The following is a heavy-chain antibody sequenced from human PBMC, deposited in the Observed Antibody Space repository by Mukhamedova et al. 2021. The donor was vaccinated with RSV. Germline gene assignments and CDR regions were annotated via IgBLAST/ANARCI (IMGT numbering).Heavy chain of an antibody. CDR3: ARDFGVAADRGWFDP. J-gene: IGHJ5*02. V-gene: IGHV3-21*06. Sequence: GLEWVSSISGSGSYIYYADSMKGRFTISRDNAKNSLFLFMNSLRADDTAIYYCARDFGVAADRGWFDPWGQGTPVTVSS. CDR2: ISGSGSYI. D-gene: IGHD6-25*01.